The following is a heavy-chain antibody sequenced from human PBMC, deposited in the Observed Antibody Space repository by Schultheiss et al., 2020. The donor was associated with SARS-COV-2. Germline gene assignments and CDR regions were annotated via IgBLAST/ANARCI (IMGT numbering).Heavy chain of an antibody. CDR1: GFTFSSYA. D-gene: IGHD5-24*01. CDR2: ISGSGGST. V-gene: IGHV3-23*01. Sequence: GESLKISCAASGFTFSSYAMSWVRQAPGKGLEWVSAISGSGGSTYYADSVKGRFTISRDNSQNTLYLQMNSLRAEDTAVYYCAKDRVVEMATIYDYWGQGTLVTVSS. J-gene: IGHJ4*02. CDR3: AKDRVVEMATIYDY.